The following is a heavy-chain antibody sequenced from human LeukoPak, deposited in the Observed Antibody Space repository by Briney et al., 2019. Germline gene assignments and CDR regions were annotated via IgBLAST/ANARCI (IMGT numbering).Heavy chain of an antibody. CDR2: ITGTGGST. J-gene: IGHJ4*02. D-gene: IGHD6-19*01. Sequence: TGASLRLSCAASGFSLSTYGVSWVRQPPGKGLEWVSGITGTGGSTYYADSVKGRFSVSRDTSKNTLYLQTNSLRAEDTAIYYCAKDHGTAVAGFYYWGQGTLVTVSS. CDR3: AKDHGTAVAGFYY. CDR1: GFSLSTYG. V-gene: IGHV3-23*01.